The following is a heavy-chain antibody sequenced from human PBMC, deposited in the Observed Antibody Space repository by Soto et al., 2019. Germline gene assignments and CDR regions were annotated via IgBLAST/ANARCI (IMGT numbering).Heavy chain of an antibody. CDR3: ARVVGYSGYDSLYYYYYMDV. Sequence: SVKVSCKASGYTFTSYGISWVRQAPGQGLEWMGWISAYNGNTNYAQKLQGRVTMTTDTSTSTAYMELRSLRSDDTAVYYCARVVGYSGYDSLYYYYYMDVWGKGTTVTVSS. CDR1: GYTFTSYG. V-gene: IGHV1-18*01. CDR2: ISAYNGNT. D-gene: IGHD5-12*01. J-gene: IGHJ6*03.